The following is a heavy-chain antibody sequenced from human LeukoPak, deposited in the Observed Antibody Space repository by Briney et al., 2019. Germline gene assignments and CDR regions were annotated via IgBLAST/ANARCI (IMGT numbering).Heavy chain of an antibody. CDR3: ARDEHYDILTGPQYYFDY. CDR2: FDPEDGEI. J-gene: IGHJ4*02. CDR1: GYTLTELS. V-gene: IGHV1-24*01. D-gene: IGHD3-9*01. Sequence: ASVKVSCKGSGYTLTELSMHWVRQAPGKGLEWMGGFDPEDGEIIYAQRFQGRATMTEDTSTDTAYMELSRLRSEDTAVYYCARDEHYDILTGPQYYFDYWGQGTLVTVSS.